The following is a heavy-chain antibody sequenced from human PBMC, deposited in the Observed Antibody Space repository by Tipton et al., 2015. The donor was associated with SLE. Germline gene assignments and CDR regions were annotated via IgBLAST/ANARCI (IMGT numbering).Heavy chain of an antibody. CDR1: GYTFTGYY. J-gene: IGHJ3*02. V-gene: IGHV1-8*02. D-gene: IGHD6-13*01. CDR2: INPNSGNT. CDR3: ATKLGRSSSWYRDAFDI. Sequence: QSGPEVKKPGASVKVSCKASGYTFTGYYMHWVRQAPGQGLEWMGRINPNSGNTGYAQKFQGRVTMTRNTSISTAYMELSSLRSEDTAVYYCATKLGRSSSWYRDAFDIWGQGTMVTVSS.